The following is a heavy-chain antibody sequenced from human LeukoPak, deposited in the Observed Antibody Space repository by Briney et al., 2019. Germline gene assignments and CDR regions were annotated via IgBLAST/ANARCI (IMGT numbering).Heavy chain of an antibody. CDR1: GFTFSSYA. CDR2: ISYDGSNK. J-gene: IGHJ3*02. CDR3: ARAGLAYCGGDCYLYAFDI. V-gene: IGHV3-30-3*01. Sequence: GRSLRLSCAASGFTFSSYAMHWVRQAPGKGLEWVAVISYDGSNKYYADSVKGRFTISRDNSKNTLYLQMNSLRAEDTAVYYCARAGLAYCGGDCYLYAFDIWGQGTMVTVSS. D-gene: IGHD2-21*01.